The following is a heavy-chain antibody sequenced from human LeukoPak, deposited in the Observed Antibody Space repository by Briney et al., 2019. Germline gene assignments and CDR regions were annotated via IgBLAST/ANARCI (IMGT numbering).Heavy chain of an antibody. V-gene: IGHV1-46*01. CDR3: ATDIVVVPAATMHADAFDI. D-gene: IGHD2-2*01. CDR1: GYTFTSYY. CDR2: VNPSGGST. Sequence: EASVKVSCKASGYTFTSYYMHWVRQAPGQGLEWMGIVNPSGGSTSYAQKFQGRVTMTRDTSTSTVYMELSSLRSEDTAVYYCATDIVVVPAATMHADAFDIWGQGTMVTVSS. J-gene: IGHJ3*02.